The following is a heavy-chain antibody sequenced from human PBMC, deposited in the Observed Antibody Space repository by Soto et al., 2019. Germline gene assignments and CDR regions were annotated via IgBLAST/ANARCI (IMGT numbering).Heavy chain of an antibody. D-gene: IGHD6-13*01. J-gene: IGHJ4*02. CDR1: GFTFGTYG. V-gene: IGHV3-30*18. CDR3: AKDFSSNYYYFDY. Sequence: VQLVESGGGVVQPGESLRLSCAASGFTFGTYGMHWVRQAPGKGLEWVAVISYDGSYKYYADSVKGRFTISRDNSKNTLYLQMNSLRAEDTAVYYCAKDFSSNYYYFDYWGQGTLVTVSS. CDR2: ISYDGSYK.